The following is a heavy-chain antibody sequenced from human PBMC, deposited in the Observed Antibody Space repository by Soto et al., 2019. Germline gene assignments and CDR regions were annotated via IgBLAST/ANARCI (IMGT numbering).Heavy chain of an antibody. Sequence: QLQLQESGSGLVKPSQTLSLTCAVSGGSISSGGYSWSWIRQPPGKGLEWIGYIYHSGSTYYNPSLKSRVTISVDRSKNQFSLKLSSVTAADTAVYYCARQYAFAHSSGWYRAAFDIWGQGTMVTVSS. CDR3: ARQYAFAHSSGWYRAAFDI. D-gene: IGHD6-19*01. CDR1: GGSISSGGYS. CDR2: IYHSGST. V-gene: IGHV4-30-2*01. J-gene: IGHJ3*02.